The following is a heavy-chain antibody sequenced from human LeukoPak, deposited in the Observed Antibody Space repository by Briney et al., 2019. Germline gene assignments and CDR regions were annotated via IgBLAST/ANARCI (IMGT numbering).Heavy chain of an antibody. CDR3: ARGERPARTIFGVAMGAFDI. J-gene: IGHJ3*02. CDR2: ISSSSSTI. Sequence: HPGGSLRLSCAASGFTFSSYSMNWVRQAPGKGLEWVSYISSSSSTIYYADSVKGRFTISRDNAKNSLYLQMNSLRAEDTAVYYCARGERPARTIFGVAMGAFDIWGQGTMVTVSS. D-gene: IGHD3-3*01. V-gene: IGHV3-48*01. CDR1: GFTFSSYS.